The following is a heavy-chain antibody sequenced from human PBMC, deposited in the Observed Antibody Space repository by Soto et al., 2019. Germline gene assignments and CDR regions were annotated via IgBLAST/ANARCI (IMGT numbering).Heavy chain of an antibody. D-gene: IGHD2-15*01. Sequence: PGGSLRLSCAASGFTFSSNAMSWVRQAPGKGLEWVSAISGSGGSTYYADSVKGRFTISRDNSKNTLYLQMNSLRAEDTAVYYCAKNIDIVVVVAATGSDYWGQGTLVTVSS. CDR1: GFTFSSNA. J-gene: IGHJ4*02. CDR2: ISGSGGST. CDR3: AKNIDIVVVVAATGSDY. V-gene: IGHV3-23*01.